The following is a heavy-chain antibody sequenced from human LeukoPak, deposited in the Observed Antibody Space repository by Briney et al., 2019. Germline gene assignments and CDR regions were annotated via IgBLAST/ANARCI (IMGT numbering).Heavy chain of an antibody. V-gene: IGHV5-51*01. J-gene: IGHJ4*02. CDR3: ARTGEIATTLTD. CDR2: IFPGDSDT. Sequence: GESLRISCKGSGYRFTSHWITWVRQMPGKGLEWMGIIFPGDSDTRYSPSFQGQVTISADKSIGTAYLQWSSLKASDTAMYYCARTGEIATTLTDWGQGTLVTVSS. CDR1: GYRFTSHW. D-gene: IGHD5-24*01.